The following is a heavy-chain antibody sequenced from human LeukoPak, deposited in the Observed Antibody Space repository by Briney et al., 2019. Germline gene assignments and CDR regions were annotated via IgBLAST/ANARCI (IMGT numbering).Heavy chain of an antibody. CDR1: GGSISSDGYS. J-gene: IGHJ4*02. Sequence: SQTLCLTCAVSGGSISSDGYSWSWIRQPPGKGLEWIGYIYHSGSTYYNPSLKSRVTISVDRSKNQSSLKLSSVTAADTAVYYCARGGYSGYVGYFDYWGQGTLVTVSS. CDR3: ARGGYSGYVGYFDY. CDR2: IYHSGST. D-gene: IGHD5-12*01. V-gene: IGHV4-30-2*01.